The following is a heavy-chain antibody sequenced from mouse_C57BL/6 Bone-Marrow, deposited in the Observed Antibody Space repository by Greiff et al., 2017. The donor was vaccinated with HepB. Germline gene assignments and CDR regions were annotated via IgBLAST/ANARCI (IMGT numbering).Heavy chain of an antibody. D-gene: IGHD4-1*01. J-gene: IGHJ1*03. V-gene: IGHV5-9-1*02. CDR3: TRERKLWFDV. CDR1: GFTFSSYA. CDR2: ISSGGDYI. Sequence: EVKVVESGEGLVKPGGSLKLSCAASGFTFSSYAMSWVRQTPEKRLEWVAYISSGGDYIYYADTVKGRFTISRDNARNTLYLQMSSLKSEDTAMYYCTRERKLWFDVWGTGTTVTVSS.